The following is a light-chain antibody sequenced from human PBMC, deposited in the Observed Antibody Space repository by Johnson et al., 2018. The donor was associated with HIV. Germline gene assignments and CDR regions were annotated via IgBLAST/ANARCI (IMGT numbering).Light chain of an antibody. J-gene: IGLJ1*01. CDR3: GTWDSSLSAAV. V-gene: IGLV1-51*02. CDR2: END. Sequence: VLTQPPSVSAAPGQKVTISCSGGSSNLGNNYVSWYQQLPGTAPKLLIYENDKRPSGIPDRFSGSKSGPSAYLGITGLAPVDEADYYCGTWDSSLSAAVFGTGTKVTVL. CDR1: SSNLGNNY.